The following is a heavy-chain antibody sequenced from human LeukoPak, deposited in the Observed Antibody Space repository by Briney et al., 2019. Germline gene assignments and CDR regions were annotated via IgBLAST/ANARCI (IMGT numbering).Heavy chain of an antibody. CDR1: GGSISSYY. CDR3: AREGYYDILTATNLFDY. Sequence: PSETLSLTCTVSGGSISSYYWGWLRQPPGKGLEWIGYIYYSGSTNYNPSLKSRVTISVDTSKNQFSLKLSSVTAADTAVYYCAREGYYDILTATNLFDYWGQGTLVTVSS. V-gene: IGHV4-59*01. J-gene: IGHJ4*02. CDR2: IYYSGST. D-gene: IGHD3-9*01.